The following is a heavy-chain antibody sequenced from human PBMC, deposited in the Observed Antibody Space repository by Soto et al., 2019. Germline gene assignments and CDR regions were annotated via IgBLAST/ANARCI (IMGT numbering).Heavy chain of an antibody. Sequence: QVQLVQSGAEVKKPGSSVKVSCKASGGTFSSYAISWVRQAPGQGLEWMGGIIPIFGTANYAKKFQGRVTITADESTSTAYMEQSSLSSEDTAVYYCARTPAAVAGTWEEYYYGMDVWGQGTTVTVSS. CDR1: GGTFSSYA. J-gene: IGHJ6*02. D-gene: IGHD6-19*01. CDR3: ARTPAAVAGTWEEYYYGMDV. CDR2: IIPIFGTA. V-gene: IGHV1-69*12.